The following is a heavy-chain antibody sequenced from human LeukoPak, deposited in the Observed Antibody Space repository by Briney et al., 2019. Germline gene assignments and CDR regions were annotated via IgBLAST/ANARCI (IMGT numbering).Heavy chain of an antibody. D-gene: IGHD3-22*01. CDR3: ARMSQWLLGRIYYFDY. CDR1: GGSFSGYY. J-gene: IGHJ4*02. Sequence: SETLSLTCAVYGGSFSGYYWSWIRQPPGKGLEWIGEINRSGSTNYNPSLKSRVTISVDTSKNQFSLKLSSVTAADTAVYYCARMSQWLLGRIYYFDYWGQGTLVTVSS. V-gene: IGHV4-34*01. CDR2: INRSGST.